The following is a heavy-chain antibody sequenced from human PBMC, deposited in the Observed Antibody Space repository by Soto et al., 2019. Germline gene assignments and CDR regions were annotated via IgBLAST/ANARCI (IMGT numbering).Heavy chain of an antibody. Sequence: PGESLKISCKGSGYNFTSYWITWVRQMPGKGLEWMGKIDPSDSYTNYSPSFQGHVTMSTDKSISTAYLQWRSLKASDTAMYYCASDVWGQGTTVTVSS. J-gene: IGHJ6*02. CDR3: ASDV. V-gene: IGHV5-10-1*01. CDR2: IDPSDSYT. CDR1: GYNFTSYW.